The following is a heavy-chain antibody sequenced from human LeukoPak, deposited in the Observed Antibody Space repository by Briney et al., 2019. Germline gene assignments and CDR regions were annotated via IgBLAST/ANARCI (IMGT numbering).Heavy chain of an antibody. CDR1: GGSISSGSYY. V-gene: IGHV4-61*02. Sequence: SETLSLTCTVSGGSISSGSYYWSWIRQPAGKGLEWIGRIYTGGSTNYNPSLKSRVTISVDTSKNQFSLKLSSVTAADTAVYYCARDAGGRANRDYWGQGTLVTVSS. D-gene: IGHD1-14*01. CDR3: ARDAGGRANRDY. J-gene: IGHJ4*02. CDR2: IYTGGST.